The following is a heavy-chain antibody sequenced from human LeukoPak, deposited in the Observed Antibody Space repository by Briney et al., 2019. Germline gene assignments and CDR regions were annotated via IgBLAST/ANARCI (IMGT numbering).Heavy chain of an antibody. CDR1: GGSINGYF. Sequence: SETLSLTCTVSGGSINGYFCTWLRQSAGAGLECIGRIHTSGTTYYNPSFKSRVSMSVDTSNNKFSLRLNFVSAADTAVYYCARDPAGHGRYFDYWGQGALVTVSS. J-gene: IGHJ4*02. CDR2: IHTSGTT. V-gene: IGHV4-4*07. D-gene: IGHD1-14*01. CDR3: ARDPAGHGRYFDY.